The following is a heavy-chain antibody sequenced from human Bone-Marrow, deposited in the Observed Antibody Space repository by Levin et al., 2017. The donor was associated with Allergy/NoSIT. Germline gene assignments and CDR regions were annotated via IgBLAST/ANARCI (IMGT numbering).Heavy chain of an antibody. Sequence: GESLKISCQGSGYSFTNYWIGWVRQLPGKGLDWVGIIYPGDSDIRYIPSFQRQVTISADTSINTAFLQWSRLKASDTAIYYCARRECLGNTCMEAFDNWGQGTLVTVSS. CDR1: GYSFTNYW. D-gene: IGHD2/OR15-2a*01. J-gene: IGHJ4*02. CDR2: IYPGDSDI. V-gene: IGHV5-51*01. CDR3: ARRECLGNTCMEAFDN.